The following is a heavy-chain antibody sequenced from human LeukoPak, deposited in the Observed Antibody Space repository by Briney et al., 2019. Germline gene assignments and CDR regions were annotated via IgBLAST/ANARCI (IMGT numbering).Heavy chain of an antibody. Sequence: PGGSLRLSCAASGFTFSSYWMHWVRQAPGKGLVWVSRINSDGSSTSYADSVKGRFTISRDNAKNTLYLQMNSLRAEDTAVYYCARGMGQQLVFDYWGQGTLVTVSS. CDR3: ARGMGQQLVFDY. D-gene: IGHD6-13*01. CDR1: GFTFSSYW. CDR2: INSDGSST. V-gene: IGHV3-74*01. J-gene: IGHJ4*02.